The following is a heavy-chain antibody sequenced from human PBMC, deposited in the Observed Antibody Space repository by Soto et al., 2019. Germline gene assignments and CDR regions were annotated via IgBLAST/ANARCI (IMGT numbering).Heavy chain of an antibody. CDR2: LSGDGSRA. D-gene: IGHD3-16*01. CDR3: AKRGGYAIPFYDS. V-gene: IGHV3-23*01. J-gene: IGHJ4*02. CDR1: GFNFGGYA. Sequence: GGSLRLSCAGTGFNFGGYAMSWVRQAPGRGLEWVSTLSGDGSRAYYADSVRGRFTVSRDNSKSTLYLRMNSLRADDTAIYYCAKRGGYAIPFYDSWGQATLVTAPQ.